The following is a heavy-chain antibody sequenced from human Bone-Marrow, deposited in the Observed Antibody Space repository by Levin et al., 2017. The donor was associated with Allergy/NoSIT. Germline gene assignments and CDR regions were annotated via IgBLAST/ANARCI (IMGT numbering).Heavy chain of an antibody. Sequence: GGSLRLSCAASGFTFSSYWMSWVRQAPGKGLEWVANIKQDGSEKYYVDSVKGRFTISRDNAKNSLYLQMNSLRAEDTAVYYCARDWGIASIAAPSYYYGMDVWGQGTTVTVSS. V-gene: IGHV3-7*01. CDR2: IKQDGSEK. CDR1: GFTFSSYW. D-gene: IGHD6-6*01. J-gene: IGHJ6*02. CDR3: ARDWGIASIAAPSYYYGMDV.